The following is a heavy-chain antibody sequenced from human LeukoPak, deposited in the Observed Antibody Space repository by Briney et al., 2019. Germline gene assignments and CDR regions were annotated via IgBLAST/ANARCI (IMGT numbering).Heavy chain of an antibody. CDR3: AREETMVRGVSWFDP. Sequence: QAGGSLRLSCAASGFTFSSYAMSWVRQAPGKGLEWVSAISGSGGSTYYADSVKGRFTISRDNSKNTLYLQMNSLRAEDTAVYYCAREETMVRGVSWFDPWGQGTLVTVSS. D-gene: IGHD3-10*01. V-gene: IGHV3-23*01. CDR1: GFTFSSYA. CDR2: ISGSGGST. J-gene: IGHJ5*02.